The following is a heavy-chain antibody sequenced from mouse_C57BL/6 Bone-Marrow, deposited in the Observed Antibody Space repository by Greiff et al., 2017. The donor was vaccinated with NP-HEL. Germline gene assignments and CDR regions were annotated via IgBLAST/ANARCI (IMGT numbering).Heavy chain of an antibody. CDR2: ISDGGSYT. CDR1: GFTFSSYA. Sequence: EVKLVESGGGFVKPGGSLKLSCAASGFTFSSYAMSWVRQTPEKRLEWVATISDGGSYTYYPDNVKGRFTISRDNAKNNLYLQMSHLKSEDTAMYYCAREGFFMDYWGQGTSVTVSS. V-gene: IGHV5-4*01. J-gene: IGHJ4*01. CDR3: AREGFFMDY. D-gene: IGHD3-2*02.